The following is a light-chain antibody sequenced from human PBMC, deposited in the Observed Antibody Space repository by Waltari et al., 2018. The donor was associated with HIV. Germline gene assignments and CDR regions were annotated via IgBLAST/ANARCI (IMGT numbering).Light chain of an antibody. J-gene: IGKJ2*01. CDR1: QSLLHSSGYDY. Sequence: DIVMTQSPLSLPVTPGEPASISCRSSQSLLHSSGYDYFDWYLQKPGQSPQLLIYLSSNRAFGVPDRFSGIGSGTDFTLKISRVEAEDVGVYYCMQALETPPTFGQGTKLEIK. CDR3: MQALETPPT. V-gene: IGKV2-28*01. CDR2: LSS.